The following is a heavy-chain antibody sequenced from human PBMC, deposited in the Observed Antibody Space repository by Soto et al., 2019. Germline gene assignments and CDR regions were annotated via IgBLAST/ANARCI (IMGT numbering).Heavy chain of an antibody. J-gene: IGHJ4*02. CDR2: ISYVGSKT. Sequence: QVQLVESGGGVVQPGRSLRLSCAASGFTFSRYGMHWVRQAPGKGLEWVALISYVGSKTYYADSVKGRFTISRDNSKNTLYLQMSSLRVEDTVVYYCAKVRLRDYSLGYVFDSWGQGTLVTVSS. CDR1: GFTFSRYG. V-gene: IGHV3-30*18. D-gene: IGHD5-18*01. CDR3: AKVRLRDYSLGYVFDS.